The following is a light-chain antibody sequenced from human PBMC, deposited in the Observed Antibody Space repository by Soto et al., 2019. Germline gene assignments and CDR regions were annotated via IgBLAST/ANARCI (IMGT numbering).Light chain of an antibody. V-gene: IGKV3-11*01. CDR2: DAS. CDR3: QQRSNWPPIT. Sequence: EIVLTQSPGTLSLSPGERATLSCRASHTIGSSYLAWYQQKPGQAPRLLIHDASHRAAGIPARFSGSGFGTDFTLTISSLEPEDAAVYYCQQRSNWPPITFGQGTRLEIK. CDR1: HTIGSSY. J-gene: IGKJ5*01.